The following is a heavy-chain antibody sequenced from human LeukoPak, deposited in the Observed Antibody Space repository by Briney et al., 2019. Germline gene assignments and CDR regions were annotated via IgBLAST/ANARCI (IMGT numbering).Heavy chain of an antibody. CDR3: ASDRTYDISGYRFDL. J-gene: IGHJ4*02. CDR2: ISGSGGST. CDR1: GFTFSTYA. D-gene: IGHD3-22*01. V-gene: IGHV3-23*01. Sequence: SGGSLRLSCAASGFTFSTYAMSWVRQAPGKGLEWVSAISGSGGSTYYADSVKGRFTISRDNSKNTLYLQMDSLRAEDTAVYYCASDRTYDISGYRFDLWGQGTLVTVSS.